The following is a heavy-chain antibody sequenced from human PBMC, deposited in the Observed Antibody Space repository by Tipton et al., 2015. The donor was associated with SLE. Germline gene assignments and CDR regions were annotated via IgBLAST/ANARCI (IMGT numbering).Heavy chain of an antibody. CDR3: ARKGNCSGGSCFDY. V-gene: IGHV4-34*01. Sequence: TLSLTCSVYGGSFSGYYWSWIRQPPGKGLEWIGEINHSGSTNYNPSLKSRVTIPVDTSKNQFSLKLSSVTAADTAVYYCARKGNCSGGSCFDYWCQGTLVTVSS. D-gene: IGHD2-15*01. J-gene: IGHJ4*02. CDR1: GGSFSGYY. CDR2: INHSGST.